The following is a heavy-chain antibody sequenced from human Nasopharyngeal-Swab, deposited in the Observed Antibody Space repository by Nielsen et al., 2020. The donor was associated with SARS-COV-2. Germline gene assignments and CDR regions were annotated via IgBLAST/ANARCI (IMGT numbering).Heavy chain of an antibody. J-gene: IGHJ4*02. CDR3: AREMGYSYGWDY. CDR2: ISSTGTTI. Sequence: VRQMPGKGLEWISYISSTGTTIYYADSVKGRFTISRDNAKNSLFLQMNSLRAEDTALYYCAREMGYSYGWDYWGQGTRVTVSS. D-gene: IGHD5-18*01. V-gene: IGHV3-48*03.